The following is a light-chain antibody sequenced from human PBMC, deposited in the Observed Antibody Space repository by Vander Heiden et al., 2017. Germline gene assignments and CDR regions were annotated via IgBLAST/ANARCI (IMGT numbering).Light chain of an antibody. V-gene: IGKV1D-8*01. CDR1: QDISRH. Sequence: IWMTQSPSLVSASTGDTVTISCRTSQDISRHLAWFQQKPGKAPELLIYASSTLQSGVPSRFSGSGSGTHFTLTISSLQSEDFATYFCLHYHNSPHTFGQGTRLEIK. CDR3: LHYHNSPHT. J-gene: IGKJ2*01. CDR2: ASS.